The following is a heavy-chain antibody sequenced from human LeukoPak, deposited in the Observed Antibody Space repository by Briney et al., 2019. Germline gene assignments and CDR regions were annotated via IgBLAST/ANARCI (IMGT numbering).Heavy chain of an antibody. D-gene: IGHD5-24*01. CDR3: ASKRWLQSSFDY. V-gene: IGHV3-74*01. J-gene: IGHJ4*02. Sequence: GGSLRLSCAVSGFTFSSYWMSWVRQTPGKGLVWVSRINSDGSSTSYADSVKGRFTISRDNAKNTVYLQMNSLRAEDTAVYYCASKRWLQSSFDYWGQGTLVTVSS. CDR2: INSDGSST. CDR1: GFTFSSYW.